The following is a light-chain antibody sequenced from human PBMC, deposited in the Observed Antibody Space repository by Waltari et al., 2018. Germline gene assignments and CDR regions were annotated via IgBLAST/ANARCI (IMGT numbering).Light chain of an antibody. J-gene: IGLJ2*01. CDR3: CSYAGQFTWV. CDR1: SIDIRDETY. Sequence: QSALTQPPSVSGSPGQSATISCTGTSIDIRDETYVSCFQQYPGKAPKVIMFAVSERPSGVPDRFSGSKSGNTASLTISGLQSEDESHYFCCSYAGQFTWVFGGGTKLTVL. CDR2: AVS. V-gene: IGLV2-11*01.